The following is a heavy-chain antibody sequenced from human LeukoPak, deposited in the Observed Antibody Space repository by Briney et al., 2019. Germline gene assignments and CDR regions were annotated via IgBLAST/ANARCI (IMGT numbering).Heavy chain of an antibody. J-gene: IGHJ4*02. CDR3: ARGNYYDSSGYYYVMGGFDY. CDR2: INSDGSST. Sequence: GGSLRLSCAASGFTFSSYSMNWVRQAPGKGLVWVSRINSDGSSTSYADSVKGRFTISRDNAKNTLYLQMNSLRAEDTAVYYCARGNYYDSSGYYYVMGGFDYWGQGTLVTVSS. CDR1: GFTFSSYS. D-gene: IGHD3-22*01. V-gene: IGHV3-74*01.